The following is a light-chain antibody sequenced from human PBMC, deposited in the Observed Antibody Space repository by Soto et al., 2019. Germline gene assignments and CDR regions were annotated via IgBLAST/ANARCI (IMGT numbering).Light chain of an antibody. CDR3: QQYGSSRT. V-gene: IGKV3-20*01. CDR2: GAS. Sequence: EIVLTQSPATLSLSPGERATLSCRASQSVSIYLAWYQQRPGQAPRLLIYGASTRATGIPDRFSGSGSGTDFTLTISRLEPEEFAVYYCQQYGSSRTFGQGTKVDIK. CDR1: QSVSIY. J-gene: IGKJ1*01.